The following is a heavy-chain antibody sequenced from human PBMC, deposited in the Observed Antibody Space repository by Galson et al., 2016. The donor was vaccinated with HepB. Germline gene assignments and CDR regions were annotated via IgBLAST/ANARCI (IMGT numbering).Heavy chain of an antibody. D-gene: IGHD3-22*01. CDR3: ARDFKYYYDSSDYYYYWFFDL. V-gene: IGHV3-74*01. CDR1: GFTFSSYW. J-gene: IGHJ2*01. CDR2: INSDGSDT. Sequence: SMRLSCAASGFTFSSYWMHWVRQAPGKGLVWVSRINSDGSDTTYADYVKGRFTISRDNAKNTLYLQMNTLRDEDTAVYYCARDFKYYYDSSDYYYYWFFDLWGRGTLVTVSS.